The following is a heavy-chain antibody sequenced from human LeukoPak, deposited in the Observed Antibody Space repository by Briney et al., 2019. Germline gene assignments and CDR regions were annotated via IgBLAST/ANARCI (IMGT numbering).Heavy chain of an antibody. J-gene: IGHJ6*03. V-gene: IGHV4-59*01. CDR2: VDHTGST. Sequence: RASETLSLTCSVSDDSITMYYWTWIRQPPGKGLEWIGYVDHTGSTNFNPSLNGRVGISRDTTKNLFSLRLRSVTAADTAVYFCARGRVSSSTWYSTYYYYFYMDVWGKGTTVTVSS. D-gene: IGHD1-1*01. CDR1: DDSITMYY. CDR3: ARGRVSSSTWYSTYYYYFYMDV.